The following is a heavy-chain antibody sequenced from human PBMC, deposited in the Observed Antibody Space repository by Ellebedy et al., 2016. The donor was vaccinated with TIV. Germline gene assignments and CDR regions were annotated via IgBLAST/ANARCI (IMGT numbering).Heavy chain of an antibody. CDR1: GGSISSGDSY. V-gene: IGHV4-30-4*01. CDR3: ARDQELDGNDAFDI. Sequence: SETLSLTCTVSGGSISSGDSYWTWIRQPPGKGLEWIGHIYDSGSTYYNPSLKSRVSISVDTSKNQFSLKLSSVTAADTAVYYCARDQELDGNDAFDIWGQGTMVTVSS. J-gene: IGHJ3*02. CDR2: IYDSGST. D-gene: IGHD6-6*01.